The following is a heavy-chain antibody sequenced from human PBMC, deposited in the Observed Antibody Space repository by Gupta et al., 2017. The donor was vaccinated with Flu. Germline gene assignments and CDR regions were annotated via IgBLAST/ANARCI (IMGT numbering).Heavy chain of an antibody. CDR3: ARANSSPLRYYFDY. D-gene: IGHD6-13*01. J-gene: IGHJ4*02. V-gene: IGHV3-23*01. Sequence: MHWVRQAPGKGVEWVSAISGSGGSPYYAESVKGRVTISRDNSKNTQSLQMNRLRAEDTAVYYCARANSSPLRYYFDYWGQGTLVTVSS. CDR2: ISGSGGSP.